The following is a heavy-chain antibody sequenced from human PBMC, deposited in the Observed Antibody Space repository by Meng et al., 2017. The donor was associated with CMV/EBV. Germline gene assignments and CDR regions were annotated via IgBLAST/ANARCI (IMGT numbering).Heavy chain of an antibody. CDR3: TTPPEGTVDY. D-gene: IGHD1-1*01. V-gene: IGHV3-15*01. CDR1: GFTFGDYA. Sequence: GESLKISCTASGFTFGDYAMSWVRQAPGKGLEWVGRIKSKTDGGTTDYAAPVKGRFTISRDDSKNTLYLQMNSLKTEDTAVYYCTTPPEGTVDYWGQGTLVTVSS. J-gene: IGHJ4*02. CDR2: IKSKTDGGTT.